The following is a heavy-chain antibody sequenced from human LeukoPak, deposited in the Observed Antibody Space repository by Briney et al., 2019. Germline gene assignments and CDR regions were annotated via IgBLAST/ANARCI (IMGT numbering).Heavy chain of an antibody. CDR2: VSYSGSS. V-gene: IGHV4-59*11. CDR1: GGSISGHY. J-gene: IGHJ4*02. Sequence: SETLSLTCTVSGGSISGHYWSWMRQPPGKAPEWIGYVSYSGSSSYNPSLKSRVTISVDTSKNQFSLKLSSVTAADTAVYYCARAARGRRDGYNYVQSFDYWGQGTLVTVSS. CDR3: ARAARGRRDGYNYVQSFDY. D-gene: IGHD5-24*01.